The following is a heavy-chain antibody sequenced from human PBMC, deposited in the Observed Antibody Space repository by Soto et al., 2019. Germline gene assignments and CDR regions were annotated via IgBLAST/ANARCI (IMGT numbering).Heavy chain of an antibody. V-gene: IGHV3-23*01. CDR1: GFIFRPYT. J-gene: IGHJ4*02. Sequence: GGSLRLSCAASGFIFRPYTMNWVRQAPGKGLEWVSGIYGSGDRMFYADSVKGRFTISRDNSKNTLYLQMNSLRAEDTAVYYCAKDARPDGYWDMDYWGQGT. D-gene: IGHD2-8*02. CDR2: IYGSGDRM. CDR3: AKDARPDGYWDMDY.